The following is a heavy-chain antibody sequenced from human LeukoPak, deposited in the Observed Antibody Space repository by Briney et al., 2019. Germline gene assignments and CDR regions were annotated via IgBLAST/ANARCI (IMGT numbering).Heavy chain of an antibody. CDR3: ARLISGTMLDY. Sequence: PGGSLRLSCAASGFTVSSNYMSWIRQPPGKGLEWFGSIDYSGRTSYNPSLKSRVTISADTSKNQFSLKLSSVTAADTAVYYCARLISGTMLDYWGQGTLVTVSS. CDR1: GFTVSSNY. CDR2: IDYSGRT. V-gene: IGHV4-39*01. J-gene: IGHJ4*02. D-gene: IGHD1-7*01.